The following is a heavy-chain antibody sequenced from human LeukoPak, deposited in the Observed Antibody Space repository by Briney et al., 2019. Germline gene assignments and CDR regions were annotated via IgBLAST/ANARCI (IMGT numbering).Heavy chain of an antibody. Sequence: SETLSLTCTVSGGSINSYYWSWIRQPPGKGLEWIGFIYYSGTAKYNTSLKSRVTISLDTSNNQFSLKLRSVTAADTAVYYCARGLNFGSGILVWGQGTPVTVSS. CDR3: ARGLNFGSGILV. CDR2: IYYSGTA. D-gene: IGHD3-10*01. CDR1: GGSINSYY. V-gene: IGHV4-59*01. J-gene: IGHJ4*02.